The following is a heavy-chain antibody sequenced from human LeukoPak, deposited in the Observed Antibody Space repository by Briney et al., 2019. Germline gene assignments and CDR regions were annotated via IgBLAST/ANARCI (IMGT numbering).Heavy chain of an antibody. CDR3: AREHSSGYYFDAFDI. V-gene: IGHV1-46*01. CDR2: INPSGGST. Sequence: GASVKVSCKASGYTFTSYYIHWVRQAPGQGLEWMGIINPSGGSTSYAQKFQGRVTMTRDMSTSTVYMELSRLRSDDTAVYYCAREHSSGYYFDAFDIWGQGTMVTVSS. J-gene: IGHJ3*02. D-gene: IGHD3-22*01. CDR1: GYTFTSYY.